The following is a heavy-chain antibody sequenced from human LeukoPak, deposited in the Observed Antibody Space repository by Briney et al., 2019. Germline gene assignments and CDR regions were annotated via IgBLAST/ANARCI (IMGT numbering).Heavy chain of an antibody. CDR3: ASSTFFHPYWFFDL. CDR2: IYYSGST. Sequence: SETLSLTCTVSGGSIRSFYWSWIRQPPGKGLEWITYIYYSGSTDYNPSLKSRVTISVDTSKNQFSLNLSSVTAADTAVYFCASSTFFHPYWFFDLWGRGTLVTVSS. J-gene: IGHJ2*01. V-gene: IGHV4-59*01. D-gene: IGHD2-2*01. CDR1: GGSIRSFY.